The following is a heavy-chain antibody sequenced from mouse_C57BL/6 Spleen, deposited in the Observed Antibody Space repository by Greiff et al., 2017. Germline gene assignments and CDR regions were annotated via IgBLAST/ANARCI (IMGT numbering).Heavy chain of an antibody. J-gene: IGHJ2*01. CDR1: GYTFTDYE. D-gene: IGHD3-2*02. Sequence: VQLQQSGAELVRPGASVTLSCKASGYTFTDYEMHWVKQTPVHGLEWIGAIDPETGGTAYNQKFKGKAILTADKSSSTAYMELHSLTSEDSAVYYCTRGFQATEYFDYWGQGTTLTVSS. CDR3: TRGFQATEYFDY. V-gene: IGHV1-15*01. CDR2: IDPETGGT.